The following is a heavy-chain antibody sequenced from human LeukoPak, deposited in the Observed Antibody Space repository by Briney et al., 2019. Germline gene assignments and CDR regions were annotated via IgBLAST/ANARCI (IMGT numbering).Heavy chain of an antibody. V-gene: IGHV1-18*01. CDR3: ARGYDSWSGPHDAFDI. CDR1: GYTFTSYG. CDR2: ISAYNGNT. D-gene: IGHD3-3*01. Sequence: ASVKVSCKASGYTFTSYGISWVRQAPGQGLEWMGWISAYNGNTNYAQKLQGRVTMTTDTSTSTAYMELRSLRSDDTAVYYCARGYDSWSGPHDAFDIWGQGTMVTVSS. J-gene: IGHJ3*02.